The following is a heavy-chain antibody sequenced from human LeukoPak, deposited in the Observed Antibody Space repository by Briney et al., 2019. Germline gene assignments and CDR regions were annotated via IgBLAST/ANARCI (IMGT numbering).Heavy chain of an antibody. V-gene: IGHV3-30-3*01. CDR2: ISYDGNNK. CDR1: GFTFSSYA. D-gene: IGHD2-21*01. Sequence: GGSLRLSCAASGFTFSSYAMHWVRQAPGKGLEWMTVISYDGNNKYYVDSVKGRFTISRDNSKNTMYLQMNSLRTEDTAVYYCARQRSIFRGWGQGTLVTVSS. CDR3: ARQRSIFRG. J-gene: IGHJ4*02.